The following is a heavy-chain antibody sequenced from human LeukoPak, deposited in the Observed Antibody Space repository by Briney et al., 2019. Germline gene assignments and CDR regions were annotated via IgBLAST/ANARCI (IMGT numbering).Heavy chain of an antibody. Sequence: ASVKVSCKASGYTFTSYAMNWVRQAPGQGLEWMGWINTNTGNPTYAQGFTGRFVFSLDTSVSTAYLQISSLKAEDTAVYYCARGPHSRSWPDIPRDYWGQGTLVTVSS. CDR3: ARGPHSRSWPDIPRDY. J-gene: IGHJ4*02. D-gene: IGHD1-26*01. CDR2: INTNTGNP. CDR1: GYTFTSYA. V-gene: IGHV7-4-1*02.